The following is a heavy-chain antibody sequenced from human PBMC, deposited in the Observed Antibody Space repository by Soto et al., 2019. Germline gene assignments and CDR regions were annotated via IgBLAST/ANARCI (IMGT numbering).Heavy chain of an antibody. CDR3: ARDTVAMTTVTTGAFDI. CDR1: GYTFTSYY. D-gene: IGHD4-17*01. CDR2: INPSGGST. Sequence: GASVKVSCKASGYTFTSYYMHWVRQAPGQGLEWMGIINPSGGSTSYAQKFQGRVTMTRDTSTSTVYMELSSLRSEDTAVYYCARDTVAMTTVTTGAFDIWGQGTMVTVSS. J-gene: IGHJ3*02. V-gene: IGHV1-46*03.